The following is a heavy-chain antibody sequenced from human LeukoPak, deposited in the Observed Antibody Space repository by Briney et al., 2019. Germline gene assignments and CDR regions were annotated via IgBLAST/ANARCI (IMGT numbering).Heavy chain of an antibody. D-gene: IGHD3-3*01. CDR1: GYTFTSYA. CDR3: ARESRYYDFWSGYYRGFDP. Sequence: ASVKVSCKASGYTFTSYAMNWVRQAPGQGLEWMGWINTNTGNPTYAQGFTGRFVFSLDTSVSTAYLQISSLKAEDTAVYYCARESRYYDFWSGYYRGFDPWGQGTLVTVSS. V-gene: IGHV7-4-1*02. J-gene: IGHJ5*02. CDR2: INTNTGNP.